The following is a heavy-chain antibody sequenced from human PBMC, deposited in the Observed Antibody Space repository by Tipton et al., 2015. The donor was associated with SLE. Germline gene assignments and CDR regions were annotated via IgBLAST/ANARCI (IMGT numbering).Heavy chain of an antibody. CDR1: GGTFSSYA. J-gene: IGHJ3*01. CDR3: ARGGVPAAL. Sequence: QSGAEVKKPGSSVKVSCKASGGTFSSYAISWVRQAPGQGLEWMGWINPNSGGTNYAQKFQGRVTMTRDTSISTAYMELSRLRSDDTAVYYCARGGVPAALWGQGTMVTVSS. CDR2: INPNSGGT. D-gene: IGHD2-2*01. V-gene: IGHV1-2*02.